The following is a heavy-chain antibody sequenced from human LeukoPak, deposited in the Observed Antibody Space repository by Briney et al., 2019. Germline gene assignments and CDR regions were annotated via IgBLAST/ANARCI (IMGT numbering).Heavy chain of an antibody. D-gene: IGHD2-15*01. CDR2: IYTSGTT. CDR3: AREDPLVAARGLDY. CDR1: GGSISSYF. V-gene: IGHV4-4*07. J-gene: IGHJ4*02. Sequence: SETLSLTCTVAGGSISSYFWSWIRQPAGKGLEWIGRIYTSGTTNYNTTLKSRLTMSVDTSKNQFSLRLSSVTAADTAVYYCAREDPLVAARGLDYWGQGTLVTVSS.